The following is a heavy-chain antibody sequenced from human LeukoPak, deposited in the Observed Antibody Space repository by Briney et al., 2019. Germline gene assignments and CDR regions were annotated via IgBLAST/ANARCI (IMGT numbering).Heavy chain of an antibody. D-gene: IGHD4-17*01. CDR1: GGSISSSSYY. J-gene: IGHJ3*02. CDR2: IYYSVST. CDR3: ARQTVTTDAFDI. V-gene: IGHV4-39*01. Sequence: SESLSLTCTVSGGSISSSSYYWGWIRQPPGKGLEWIGSIYYSVSTYYNPSLKSRVTISVDTSKNQFSLKLSSVTAADTAVYYCARQTVTTDAFDIWGQGTMVTVSS.